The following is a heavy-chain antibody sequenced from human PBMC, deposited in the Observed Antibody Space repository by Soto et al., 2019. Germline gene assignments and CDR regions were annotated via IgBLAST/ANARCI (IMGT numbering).Heavy chain of an antibody. CDR1: GFTFSSYA. CDR2: ISYDGTI. Sequence: PGGSLILSCAASGFTFSSYAMHWVRQAPGKGLEWVAVISYDGTIYYADSVKGRFTISRDNAKKLLYLQMNSLRAEDTAVYYCAGLGYCSGGSCYDYWGQGTLVTVSS. D-gene: IGHD2-15*01. J-gene: IGHJ4*02. V-gene: IGHV3-30-3*01. CDR3: AGLGYCSGGSCYDY.